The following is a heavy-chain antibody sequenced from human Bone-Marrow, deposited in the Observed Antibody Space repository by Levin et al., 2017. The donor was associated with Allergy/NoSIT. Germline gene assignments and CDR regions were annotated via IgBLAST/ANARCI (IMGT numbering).Heavy chain of an antibody. CDR2: INHSGST. V-gene: IGHV4-34*01. J-gene: IGHJ6*02. CDR3: ARGVVGATTIRYYYYGMDV. CDR1: GGSFSGYY. D-gene: IGHD1-26*01. Sequence: SETLSLTCAVYGGSFSGYYWSWIRQPPGKGLEWIGEINHSGSTNYNPSLKSRVTISVDTSKNQFSLKLSSVTAADTAVYYCARGVVGATTIRYYYYGMDVWGQGTTVTVSS.